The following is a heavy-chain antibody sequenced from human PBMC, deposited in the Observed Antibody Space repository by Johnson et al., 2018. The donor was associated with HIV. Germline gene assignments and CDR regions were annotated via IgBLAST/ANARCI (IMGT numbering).Heavy chain of an antibody. D-gene: IGHD1-1*01. J-gene: IGHJ3*02. V-gene: IGHV3-30*02. Sequence: QVQLLESGGGVVQPGGSLRLSCAASRFSFSRYGMHWVRQAPGKGLEWVAFIRYDGSNKYYADSVKGRFTISRDNSKNTMHLQMNSLRAEDTAVYYCAKERGDNYVGGDAFDIWGQGTMVTVSS. CDR1: RFSFSRYG. CDR2: IRYDGSNK. CDR3: AKERGDNYVGGDAFDI.